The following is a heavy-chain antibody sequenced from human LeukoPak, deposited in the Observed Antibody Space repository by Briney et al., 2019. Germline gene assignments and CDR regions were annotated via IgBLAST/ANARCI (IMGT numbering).Heavy chain of an antibody. D-gene: IGHD3-10*01. CDR3: ARVIWSATMVRGATGWFDP. V-gene: IGHV1-69*05. CDR2: IIPIFGTA. Sequence: GASVKVSCKASGGTFSSYAISWVRQDPGQGLEWMGGIIPIFGTANYAQKFQGRVTITTDESTSTAYMELSSLRSEDTAVYYCARVIWSATMVRGATGWFDPWGQGTLVTVSS. CDR1: GGTFSSYA. J-gene: IGHJ5*02.